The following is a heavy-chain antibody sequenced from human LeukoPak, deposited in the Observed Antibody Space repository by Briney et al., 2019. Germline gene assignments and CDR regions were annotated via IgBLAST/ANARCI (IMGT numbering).Heavy chain of an antibody. CDR2: IYYSGST. D-gene: IGHD2/OR15-2a*01. Sequence: SETLALTCTVSGGSISSSSYYCGWIRQPPGKGLEWIGNIYYSGSTYHNPSLKSRVTISVDTSKNQFSLKLDSVTAADTAVYYCAKDYLNWFDPWGQGTLVTVSS. V-gene: IGHV4-39*02. CDR3: AKDYLNWFDP. J-gene: IGHJ5*02. CDR1: GGSISSSSYY.